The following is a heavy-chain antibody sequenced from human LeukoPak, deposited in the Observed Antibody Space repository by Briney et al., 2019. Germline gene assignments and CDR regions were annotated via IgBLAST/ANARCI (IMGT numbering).Heavy chain of an antibody. CDR3: AKSGGYGLIDY. D-gene: IGHD1-26*01. V-gene: IGHV4-39*01. CDR1: GASISGSGFY. CDR2: IYYSGSA. Sequence: PSETLSLTCTVSGASISGSGFYWGWIRQPPGKGLEWIGNIYYSGSAYYNASLESRVTISIDTSKNQFSLKLNSVTAADTAMYYCAKSGGYGLIDYWGQGTLVTVSS. J-gene: IGHJ4*02.